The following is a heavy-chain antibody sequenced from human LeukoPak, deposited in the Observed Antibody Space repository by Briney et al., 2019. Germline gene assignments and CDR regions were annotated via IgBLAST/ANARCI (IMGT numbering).Heavy chain of an antibody. J-gene: IGHJ4*02. CDR2: IYSDGST. V-gene: IGHV3-53*01. D-gene: IGHD3-22*01. CDR3: ASTLYYYDSSGYYPPDY. CDR1: GFTVSSNY. Sequence: GGSLRLSCAASGFTVSSNYMSWVRQAPGKGLEWVSVIYSDGSTYYADSVKGRFTISRGNSKNTLYLQINSLRAEDTAVYYCASTLYYYDSSGYYPPDYWGQGTLVTVSS.